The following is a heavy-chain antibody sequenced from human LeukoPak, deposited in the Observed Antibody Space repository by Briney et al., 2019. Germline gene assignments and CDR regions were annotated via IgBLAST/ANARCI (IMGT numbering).Heavy chain of an antibody. Sequence: ASVKVSCKASGYTFTGYYMHWVRQAPGQGLEWMGWINPNSGGTNYAQKFQGRVTMTRDTSISTADMELSRLRSSDTAVFYCARGSVLRFLEWLSTGFDPWGQGTLVTVSS. CDR2: INPNSGGT. J-gene: IGHJ5*02. CDR3: ARGSVLRFLEWLSTGFDP. CDR1: GYTFTGYY. V-gene: IGHV1-2*02. D-gene: IGHD3-3*01.